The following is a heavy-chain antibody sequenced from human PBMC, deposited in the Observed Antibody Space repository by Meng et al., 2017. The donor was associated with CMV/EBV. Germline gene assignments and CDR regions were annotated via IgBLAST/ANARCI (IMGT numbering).Heavy chain of an antibody. CDR1: GGSFSGYY. D-gene: IGHD2-2*01. J-gene: IGHJ6*02. CDR2: INHSGST. Sequence: SETLSLTCAVYGGSFSGYYWSWIRQPPGKGLEWIGEINHSGSTNYNPSLKSRVTISVDTSKNQFSLKLSSVTAADTAVYYCALGYCSSTSCYSYYYYGMDVWGQGTTVTVSS. V-gene: IGHV4-34*01. CDR3: ALGYCSSTSCYSYYYYGMDV.